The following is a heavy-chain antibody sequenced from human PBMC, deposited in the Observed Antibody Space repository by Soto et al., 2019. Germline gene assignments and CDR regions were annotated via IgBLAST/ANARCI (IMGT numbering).Heavy chain of an antibody. J-gene: IGHJ4*02. CDR2: IIPMIPRT. CDR1: GGTFNNYG. CDR3: ARWDYAVLTGYSYDD. Sequence: QVQLVQSGAEVKKPGSSVKVSCKASGGTFNNYGMGWVRQAPGQGLEWMGGIIPMIPRTNYAQKFQGRVTLTADASRSTAYMELRSLRSEDTAVYYCARWDYAVLTGYSYDDWGQGTLVTVSS. V-gene: IGHV1-69*01. D-gene: IGHD3-9*01.